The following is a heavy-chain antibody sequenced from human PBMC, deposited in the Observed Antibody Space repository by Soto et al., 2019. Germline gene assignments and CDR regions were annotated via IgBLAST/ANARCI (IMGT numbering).Heavy chain of an antibody. CDR3: SRARYCTSPSCYNHYYYGMDI. J-gene: IGHJ6*02. D-gene: IGHD2-2*02. CDR2: TGVYNGKT. V-gene: IGHV1-18*04. CDR1: GYTFTKYG. Sequence: QEQLVQSGGEVKKPGASVRVSCKASGYTFTKYGITWVRQAPGQGLEWMGWTGVYNGKTNYARKLQGRVIMTADTSARAAYMELRSLGSDDTAVYYCSRARYCTSPSCYNHYYYGMDIWGQGTTVSVSS.